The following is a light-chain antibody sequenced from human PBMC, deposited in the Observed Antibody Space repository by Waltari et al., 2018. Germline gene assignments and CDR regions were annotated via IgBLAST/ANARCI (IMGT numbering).Light chain of an antibody. V-gene: IGKV3-20*01. CDR2: DAS. CDR3: QHYVRLPVT. Sequence: EIVLTQSPGTLSLSPGERATLSCRASQSFTRYLAWYQRKPGQAPRLLIYDASTRAAGIADRFSGSGFGTDFTLTISRLEPEDSAVYYCQHYVRLPVTFGQGTKVEIK. CDR1: QSFTRY. J-gene: IGKJ1*01.